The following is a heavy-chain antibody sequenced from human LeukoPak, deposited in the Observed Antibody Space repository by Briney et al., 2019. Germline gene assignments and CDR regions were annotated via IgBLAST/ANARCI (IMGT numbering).Heavy chain of an antibody. CDR3: AKDRVQLWSLYYYYYGMDV. Sequence: GGSLRLSCAASGFTFSSYGMLWVRQAPGKGLEWVAVISYDGSNKYYADSVKGRFTISRDNSKNTLYLQMNSLRAEDTAVYYCAKDRVQLWSLYYYYYGMDVWGQGTTVTVSS. J-gene: IGHJ6*02. CDR1: GFTFSSYG. CDR2: ISYDGSNK. D-gene: IGHD5-18*01. V-gene: IGHV3-30*18.